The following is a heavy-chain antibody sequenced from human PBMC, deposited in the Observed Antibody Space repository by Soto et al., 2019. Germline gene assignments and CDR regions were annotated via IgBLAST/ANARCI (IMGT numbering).Heavy chain of an antibody. D-gene: IGHD3-3*01. CDR3: ASNIFGVVTPVYYYYMDV. V-gene: IGHV3-74*01. Sequence: GGSLKLSCAASGITFSSYWMHWVRQAPGKGLVWGSRINSDGSSTSYADSVKGRFTISRDNAKHTLYLQMNSLRAEDTAVYYCASNIFGVVTPVYYYYMDVWGKGTTVTVSS. CDR2: INSDGSST. J-gene: IGHJ6*03. CDR1: GITFSSYW.